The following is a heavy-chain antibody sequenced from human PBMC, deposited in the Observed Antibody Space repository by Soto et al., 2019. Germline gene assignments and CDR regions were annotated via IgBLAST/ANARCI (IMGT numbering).Heavy chain of an antibody. Sequence: GASVKVSCKASGYTFTSYAMHWVRQAPGQRLEWMGWINAGNGNTKYSQKFQGRVTITRDTSASTAYMELSSLRSEDTAVYYCARDRDGYKSTAFDIWGQGTMVTVSS. CDR1: GYTFTSYA. CDR3: ARDRDGYKSTAFDI. J-gene: IGHJ3*02. D-gene: IGHD5-12*01. CDR2: INAGNGNT. V-gene: IGHV1-3*01.